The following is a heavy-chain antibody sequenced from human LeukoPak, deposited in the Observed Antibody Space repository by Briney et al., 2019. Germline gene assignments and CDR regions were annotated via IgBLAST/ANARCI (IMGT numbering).Heavy chain of an antibody. CDR3: ARDYFGSGTYYPYQYYGMDV. D-gene: IGHD3-10*01. Sequence: GASLRLSCAASGLNFRAYGMSWVRQAPGKGLEWVLTISGSGDSTYHADSVKGRFTISRDNSKNTLSLQMNSLRAEDTAVYFCARDYFGSGTYYPYQYYGMDVWGQGTTVTVSS. CDR1: GLNFRAYG. CDR2: ISGSGDST. V-gene: IGHV3-23*01. J-gene: IGHJ6*02.